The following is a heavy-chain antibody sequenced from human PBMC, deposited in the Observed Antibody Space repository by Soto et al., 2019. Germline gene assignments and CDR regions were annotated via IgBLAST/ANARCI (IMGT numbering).Heavy chain of an antibody. CDR3: ARHSLPAAPMHEENQLAN. J-gene: IGHJ4*02. CDR1: GYSFTSYW. Sequence: GESLKISCKGSGYSFTSYWIGWVRQMPGKGLEWMGIIYPGDSDTRYSPSFQGQVTISADKTISTAYLQWSSLKASDPAMYYCARHSLPAAPMHEENQLANWGQGTLVPASS. D-gene: IGHD2-2*01. CDR2: IYPGDSDT. V-gene: IGHV5-51*01.